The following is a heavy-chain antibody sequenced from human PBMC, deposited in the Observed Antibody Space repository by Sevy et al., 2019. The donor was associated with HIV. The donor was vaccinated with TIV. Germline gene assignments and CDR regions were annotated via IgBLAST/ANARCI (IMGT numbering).Heavy chain of an antibody. CDR1: GYSLTTHW. D-gene: IGHD6-13*01. J-gene: IGHJ3*02. V-gene: IGHV5-51*01. Sequence: GESLKISCKGSGYSLTTHWIGWVRQMPGKGLEWMGIIYLGDSDTRYSPSFQGQVTISADKSISTAYVQWRSLKASDTAMYYCVTGGGAAVVRGGFDIWGQGTMVTVSS. CDR2: IYLGDSDT. CDR3: VTGGGAAVVRGGFDI.